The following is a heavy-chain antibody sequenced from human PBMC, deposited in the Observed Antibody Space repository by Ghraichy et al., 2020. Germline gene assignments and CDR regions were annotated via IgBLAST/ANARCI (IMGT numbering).Heavy chain of an antibody. CDR3: ARASGSYYEFAY. CDR1: GGSISSYY. V-gene: IGHV4-59*01. CDR2: IYYSGST. Sequence: SQTLSLTCTVSGGSISSYYWSWIRQPPGKGLEWIGYIYYSGSTNYNPSLKSRVTISVDTSKNQFSLKLSSVTAADTAVYYCARASGSYYEFAYWGQGTLVTVSS. D-gene: IGHD1-26*01. J-gene: IGHJ4*02.